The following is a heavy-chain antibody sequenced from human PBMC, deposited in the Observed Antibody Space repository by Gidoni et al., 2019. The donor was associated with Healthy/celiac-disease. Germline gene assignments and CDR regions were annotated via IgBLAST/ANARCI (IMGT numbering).Heavy chain of an antibody. V-gene: IGHV1-69*01. CDR2: IIPIFGTA. D-gene: IGHD3-22*01. Sequence: QVQLVQSGAEVKKPGSSVKVSCKASGGTFSSYAISWVRQAPGQGLEWMGGIIPIFGTANYAQKFQGRVTITADESTSTAYMELSSLRSEDTAVYYCARDRNYYDSSGYYDPPPAFDIWGQGTMVTVSS. CDR3: ARDRNYYDSSGYYDPPPAFDI. CDR1: GGTFSSYA. J-gene: IGHJ3*02.